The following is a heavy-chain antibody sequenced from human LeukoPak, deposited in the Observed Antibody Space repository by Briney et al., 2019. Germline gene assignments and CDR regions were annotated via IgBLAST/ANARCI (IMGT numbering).Heavy chain of an antibody. J-gene: IGHJ5*02. CDR3: AREGLDYRCTLKWFQP. Sequence: PSETLSLTCTVSGGSISSYYWSWIRQPPGKGLEWIGYIYYSGSTNYNPSLKSRVTISVDTSKNQFSLKLSSVTAADTAVYYCAREGLDYRCTLKWFQPLGQGNLVTVLS. CDR1: GGSISSYY. D-gene: IGHD2-8*01. V-gene: IGHV4-59*01. CDR2: IYYSGST.